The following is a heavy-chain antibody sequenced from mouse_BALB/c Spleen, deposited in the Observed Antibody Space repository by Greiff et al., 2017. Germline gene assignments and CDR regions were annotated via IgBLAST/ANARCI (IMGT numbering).Heavy chain of an antibody. Sequence: EVKLVESGGGLVQPKGSLKLSCAASGFTFNTYAMHWVCQAPGKGLEWVARIRSKSNNYATYYADSVKDRFTISRDDSQSMLYLQMNNLKSEDTAMYYCVRDVGDYDGYAMDYWGQGTSVTVSS. CDR2: IRSKSNNYAT. CDR3: VRDVGDYDGYAMDY. J-gene: IGHJ4*01. V-gene: IGHV10-3*03. CDR1: GFTFNTYA. D-gene: IGHD2-4*01.